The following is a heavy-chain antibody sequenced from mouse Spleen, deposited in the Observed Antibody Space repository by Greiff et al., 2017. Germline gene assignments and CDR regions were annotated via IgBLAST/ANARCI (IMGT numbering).Heavy chain of an antibody. CDR2: LWRGGST. Sequence: QVQLKESGPSLVQPSQSLSITCTVSGFSLTSYGVHWVRQSPGKGLEWLGVLWRGGSTDYNAAFMSRLSITKDNSKSQVFFKMNSLQADDTAIYYCAKDYYGSNWYFDVWGAGTTVTVSS. CDR1: GFSLTSYG. CDR3: AKDYYGSNWYFDV. J-gene: IGHJ1*01. D-gene: IGHD1-1*01. V-gene: IGHV2-5-1*01.